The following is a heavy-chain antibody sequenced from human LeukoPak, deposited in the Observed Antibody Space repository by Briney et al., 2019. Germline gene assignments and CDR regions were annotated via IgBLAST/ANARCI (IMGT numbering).Heavy chain of an antibody. V-gene: IGHV7-4-1*02. Sequence: ASVKVSCKASGYTSTSYASNWVRQAPGQGLEWVGWIYTNTGNTTYAQGFTGRFVFSLAISVSTAYLQISSLKAEDTAVYYCARRPYCTNGVCYGDLGFDPWGQGTLVTVSS. CDR3: ARRPYCTNGVCYGDLGFDP. CDR1: GYTSTSYA. CDR2: IYTNTGNT. D-gene: IGHD2-8*01. J-gene: IGHJ5*02.